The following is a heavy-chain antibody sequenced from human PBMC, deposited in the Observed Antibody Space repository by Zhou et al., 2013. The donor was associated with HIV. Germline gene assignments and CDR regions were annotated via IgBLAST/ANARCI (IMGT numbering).Heavy chain of an antibody. D-gene: IGHD6-25*01. CDR2: IIPFFGTA. CDR3: ARDVRQGSYYYYYMDV. J-gene: IGHJ6*03. Sequence: VQLVQSGAEVKNPGSSVKVSCRASGGTFSTYAITWVRQAPGQGLEWMGRIIPFFGTANYAQKFQGRVTITADESSNTAYMELSSLRSEDTAVYYCARDVRQGSYYYYYMDVWGKGTTVTVSS. CDR1: GGTFSTYA. V-gene: IGHV1-69*18.